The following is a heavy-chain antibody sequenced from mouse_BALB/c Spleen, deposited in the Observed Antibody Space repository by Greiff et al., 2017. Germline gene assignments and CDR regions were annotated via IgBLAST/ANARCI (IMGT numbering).Heavy chain of an antibody. V-gene: IGHV14-4*02. D-gene: IGHD1-1*01. J-gene: IGHJ1*01. CDR2: IDPENGDT. CDR1: GFNIKDYY. Sequence: EVQVVESGAELVRSGASVKLSCTASGFNIKDYYMHWVKQRPEQGLEWIGWIDPENGDTEYAPKFQGKATMTADTSSNTAYLQLSSLTSEDTAVYYCNAHDGSSNRYWYFDVWGAGTTVTVSS. CDR3: NAHDGSSNRYWYFDV.